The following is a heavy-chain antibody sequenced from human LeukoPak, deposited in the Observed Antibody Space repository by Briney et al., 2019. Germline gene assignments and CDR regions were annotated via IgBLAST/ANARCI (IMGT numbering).Heavy chain of an antibody. CDR1: GGSISSYY. CDR2: MYYSGST. D-gene: IGHD4-23*01. CDR3: ARHRPGGNSFDAFDI. Sequence: SETLSLTCTVSGGSISSYYWSWIRQPPGKGLEWIGTMYYSGSTYYNPSLKCRVTISVDTSKNQFSLKLSSVTAADTAVYYCARHRPGGNSFDAFDIWGQGTMVTVSS. J-gene: IGHJ3*02. V-gene: IGHV4-59*04.